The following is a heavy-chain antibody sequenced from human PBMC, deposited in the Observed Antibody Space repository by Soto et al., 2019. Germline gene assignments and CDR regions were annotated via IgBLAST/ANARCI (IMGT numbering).Heavy chain of an antibody. J-gene: IGHJ4*02. CDR3: ARDDAPTATSIFDY. D-gene: IGHD2-21*02. CDR1: GCPFGRFA. Sequence: EVQLLESGGGSGKPGGSLRPSFDATGCPFGRFAMSWVRQAPKKGLEWVTGISGSVRSTFYADSVKGRFTISRNNCKNTLYLQMNSLTNEDTAVYYGARDDAPTATSIFDYWGQGGRVTVSS. V-gene: IGHV3-23*01. CDR2: ISGSVRST.